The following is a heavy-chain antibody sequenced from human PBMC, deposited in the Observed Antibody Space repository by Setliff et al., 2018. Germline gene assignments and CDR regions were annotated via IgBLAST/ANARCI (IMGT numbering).Heavy chain of an antibody. Sequence: PSETLSLTCTVSGDSISSRRNYWSWIRQPAGKGLEWIGHIYTSWSTNYNSSLKSRVTISLDTSNNQFSLSLSSVTAADSAIYYCARMSGFQYVDVWGKGTTVTVSS. CDR2: IYTSWST. CDR3: ARMSGFQYVDV. J-gene: IGHJ6*03. CDR1: GDSISSRRNY. D-gene: IGHD3-3*01. V-gene: IGHV4-61*09.